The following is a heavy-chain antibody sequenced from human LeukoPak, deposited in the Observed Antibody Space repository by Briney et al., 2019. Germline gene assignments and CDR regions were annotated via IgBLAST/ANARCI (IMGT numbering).Heavy chain of an antibody. Sequence: PSQTLSLTCTVSGGSISSGRYYWSWIRQPAGKGLEWIGRIYTSGSTNYNPSLKSRVTISVDTSKNQFSLKLSSVTAADTAVYYCAREIYYYDSSGSDYWGQGTLVTVSS. CDR2: IYTSGST. J-gene: IGHJ4*02. D-gene: IGHD3-22*01. CDR3: AREIYYYDSSGSDY. CDR1: GGSISSGRYY. V-gene: IGHV4-61*02.